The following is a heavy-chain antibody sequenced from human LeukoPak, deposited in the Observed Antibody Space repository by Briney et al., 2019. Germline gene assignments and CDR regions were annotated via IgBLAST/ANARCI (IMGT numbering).Heavy chain of an antibody. Sequence: GRSLRLSCAASGFTFSSYGMHWVRQAPGKGLEWVAFIRYDGSNKYYADSVKGRFTISRDNSKNTLYLQMNSLRAEDTAVYYCAKQAFIVVVPAAMFPLDYWGQGTLVTVSS. CDR3: AKQAFIVVVPAAMFPLDY. D-gene: IGHD2-2*01. V-gene: IGHV3-30*02. CDR1: GFTFSSYG. J-gene: IGHJ4*02. CDR2: IRYDGSNK.